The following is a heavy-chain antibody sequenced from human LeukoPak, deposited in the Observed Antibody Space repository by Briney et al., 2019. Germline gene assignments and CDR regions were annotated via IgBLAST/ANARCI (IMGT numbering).Heavy chain of an antibody. J-gene: IGHJ5*02. V-gene: IGHV4-59*01. CDR3: ARDRYYYDSSLYNWFDP. Sequence: FYTGSTEYNPSLRSRVTISLEMSKHQFSLDLTSVTAADTAVYYCARDRYYYDSSLYNWFDPWGQGTLVTVSS. D-gene: IGHD3-22*01. CDR2: FYTGST.